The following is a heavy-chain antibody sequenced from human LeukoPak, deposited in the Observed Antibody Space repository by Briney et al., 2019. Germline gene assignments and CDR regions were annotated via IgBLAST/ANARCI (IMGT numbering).Heavy chain of an antibody. Sequence: SQTLSLTCAVSGGSINSGGYSWSWIRQPPGKGLEWIGYIYYSGSTNYNPSLKSRVTISVDTSKNQFSLKLSSVTAADTAVYYCARGLRGVPQLDYWGQGTLVTVSS. CDR1: GGSINSGGYS. D-gene: IGHD3-10*01. V-gene: IGHV4-61*08. CDR3: ARGLRGVPQLDY. CDR2: IYYSGST. J-gene: IGHJ4*02.